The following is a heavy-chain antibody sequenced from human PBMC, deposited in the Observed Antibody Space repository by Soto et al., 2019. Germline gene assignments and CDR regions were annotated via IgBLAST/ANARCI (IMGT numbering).Heavy chain of an antibody. CDR1: GFTFSSYA. CDR2: ISGSGGST. J-gene: IGHJ6*02. V-gene: IGHV3-23*01. Sequence: GGSLRLSCAASGFTFSSYAMSWVRQAPGKGLEWVSAISGSGGSTYYADSVKGRFTISRDNSKNTLYLQMNSLRAEDTAVYYCAKIASGQDYYYYYGMDVWGQGTTVTVSS. CDR3: AKIASGQDYYYYYGMDV.